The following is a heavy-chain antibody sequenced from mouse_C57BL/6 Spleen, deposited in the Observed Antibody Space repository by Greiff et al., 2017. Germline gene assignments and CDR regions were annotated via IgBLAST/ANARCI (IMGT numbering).Heavy chain of an antibody. D-gene: IGHD2-4*01. CDR2: ISNLAYSI. CDR1: GFTFSDYG. Sequence: VQLKESGGGLVQPGGSLKLSCAASGFTFSDYGMAWVRQAPRKGPEWVAFISNLAYSIYYADTVTGRFTISRENAKNTLYLEMSSLRSEDTAMYYCARQEDDYDGRYYAMDYWGQGTSVTVSS. V-gene: IGHV5-15*01. CDR3: ARQEDDYDGRYYAMDY. J-gene: IGHJ4*01.